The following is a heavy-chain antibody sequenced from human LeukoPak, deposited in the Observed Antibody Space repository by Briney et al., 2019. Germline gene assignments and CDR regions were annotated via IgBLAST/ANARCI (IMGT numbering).Heavy chain of an antibody. D-gene: IGHD6-19*01. J-gene: IGHJ4*02. CDR1: GGTFSSYA. CDR3: ARDESIAVASSFDY. Sequence: GASVKVSCKASGGTFSSYAISWVRQAPGQGLEWMGWISAYNGNTNYAQKLQGRVTMTTDTSTSTAYMELRSLRSDDTAVYYCARDESIAVASSFDYWGQGTLVTVSS. V-gene: IGHV1-18*01. CDR2: ISAYNGNT.